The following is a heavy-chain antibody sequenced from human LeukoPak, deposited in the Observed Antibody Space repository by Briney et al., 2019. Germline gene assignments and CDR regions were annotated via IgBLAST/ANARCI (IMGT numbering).Heavy chain of an antibody. J-gene: IGHJ4*02. V-gene: IGHV3-15*05. D-gene: IGHD3-9*01. CDR3: TTRTHYDILTGYLPLVDY. CDR2: IKSKTDGGTT. CDR1: GFTFSNAW. Sequence: PGGSLRLSCAASGFTFSNAWMSWVRQAPGKGLEWVGLIKSKTDGGTTDYAAPVKGRFTISRDDSKNTLYLQMISLKTEDTAVYYCTTRTHYDILTGYLPLVDYWGQGTLVTVSS.